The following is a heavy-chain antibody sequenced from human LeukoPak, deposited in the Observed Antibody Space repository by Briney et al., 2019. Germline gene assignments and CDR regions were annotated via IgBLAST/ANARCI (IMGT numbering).Heavy chain of an antibody. CDR2: IIPIFGTA. V-gene: IGHV1-69*13. CDR3: AVPGNSSSWYESVY. Sequence: SVKVSCKASGGTFSSYAISWVRQAPGQGLEWMGGIIPIFGTANYAQKFQGRVAITADESTSTAYMELSSLRSEDTAVYYCAVPGNSSSWYESVYWGQGTLVTVSS. CDR1: GGTFSSYA. D-gene: IGHD6-13*01. J-gene: IGHJ4*02.